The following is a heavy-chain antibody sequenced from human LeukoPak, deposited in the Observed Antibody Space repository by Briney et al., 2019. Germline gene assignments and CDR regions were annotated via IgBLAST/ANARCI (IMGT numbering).Heavy chain of an antibody. CDR1: GFTFSSYA. CDR3: ARDRAGARSYYYYGMDV. CDR2: ISYDGGNK. J-gene: IGHJ6*02. D-gene: IGHD6-19*01. Sequence: GGSLRLSCAASGFTFSSYAMHWVRQAPGKGLEWVAVISYDGGNKYYADSVKGRFTISRDNSENTLYLQMNSLRAEDTAVYYCARDRAGARSYYYYGMDVWGQGTTVTVSS. V-gene: IGHV3-30-3*01.